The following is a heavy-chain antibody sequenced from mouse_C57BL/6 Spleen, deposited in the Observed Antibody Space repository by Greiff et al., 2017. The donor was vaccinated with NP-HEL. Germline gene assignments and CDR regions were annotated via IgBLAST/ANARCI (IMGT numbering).Heavy chain of an antibody. CDR1: GYAFTNYL. CDR3: ARGIYYDYRFDY. V-gene: IGHV1-54*01. CDR2: INPGSGGT. J-gene: IGHJ2*01. D-gene: IGHD2-4*01. Sequence: VQLQQSGAELVRPGTSVKVSCKASGYAFTNYLIEWVKQRPGQGLEWIGVINPGSGGTNYNEKFKGKATLTADKSSSTAYMQLSSLTSEDSAVYFCARGIYYDYRFDYWGQGTTLTVSS.